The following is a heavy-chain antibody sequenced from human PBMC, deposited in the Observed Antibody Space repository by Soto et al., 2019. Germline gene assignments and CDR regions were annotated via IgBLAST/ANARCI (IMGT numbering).Heavy chain of an antibody. CDR3: VKPLSTSWPNWFDP. V-gene: IGHV3-9*01. CDR1: GFTFDEYA. J-gene: IGHJ5*02. D-gene: IGHD2-2*01. CDR2: ITWNSINV. Sequence: EVQLVESGGGLVQPGRSLRLSCEASGFTFDEYAMHWVRQAPGKGLEWVAGITWNSINVGYVESVKGRFTISRDNAKKSLYLHMDSLRVDATAFYHCVKPLSTSWPNWFDPWGQGTLVTVSS.